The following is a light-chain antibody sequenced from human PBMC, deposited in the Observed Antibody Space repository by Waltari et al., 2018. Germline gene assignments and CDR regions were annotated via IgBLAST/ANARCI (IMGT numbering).Light chain of an antibody. J-gene: IGLJ3*02. CDR1: SGDVGGYDF. Sequence: QPALTQPASVSGSPGQSITIPCPGTSGDVGGYDFVSWYQQHPDKAPKLIISDVSDLPSGVSPRFSASKSGITASLTISGLQPEDEATYFCSSFTLTNTWVFGGGTNLTVL. CDR3: SSFTLTNTWV. CDR2: DVS. V-gene: IGLV2-14*03.